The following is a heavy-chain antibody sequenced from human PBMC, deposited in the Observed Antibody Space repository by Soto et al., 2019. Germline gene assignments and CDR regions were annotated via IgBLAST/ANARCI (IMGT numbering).Heavy chain of an antibody. V-gene: IGHV4-34*01. CDR1: GGSFSGYY. J-gene: IGHJ4*02. CDR2: IKHSGST. Sequence: QVQLQQWGAGLLKPSETLSLTCAVYGGSFSGYYWSWIRQPPGKGLEWIGEIKHSGSTNYNPSLKSRVTISVDTAKNPFSLEPRSWTRAGPGGYFFGEKGGGGGHFDYWGQGTLVTVSS. CDR3: GEKGGGGGHFDY. D-gene: IGHD3-16*01.